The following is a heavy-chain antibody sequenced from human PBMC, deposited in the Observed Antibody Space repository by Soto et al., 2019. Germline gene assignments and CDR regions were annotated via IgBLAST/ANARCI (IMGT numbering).Heavy chain of an antibody. CDR3: ARQVGGSYLYYFDY. J-gene: IGHJ4*02. D-gene: IGHD1-26*01. CDR1: GNIFSNSW. V-gene: IGHV5-51*01. Sequence: PGESLKISCKGSGNIFSNSWIDWVRQMPGKGLEWMGIIYPGDSDTRYSPSLQGQVTISADKSTSTAYLQWSSLKASDTAMYYCARQVGGSYLYYFDYWGQGTLVTVSS. CDR2: IYPGDSDT.